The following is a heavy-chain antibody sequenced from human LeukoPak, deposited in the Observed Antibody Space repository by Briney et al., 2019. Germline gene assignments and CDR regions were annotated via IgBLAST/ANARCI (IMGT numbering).Heavy chain of an antibody. CDR3: XXXXXRXVAGXTRFDY. Sequence: GRSLRLSCAASGFTFDDYAMHWVRQAPGKGLEWVSGISWNSGSIGYADSVKGRFTISRDNAKNSLYLQMNRLRAEDMALHYXXXXXXRXVAGXTRFDYWGQGTLVTVSS. CDR1: GFTFDDYA. D-gene: IGHD6-19*01. V-gene: IGHV3-9*03. CDR2: ISWNSGSI. J-gene: IGHJ4*02.